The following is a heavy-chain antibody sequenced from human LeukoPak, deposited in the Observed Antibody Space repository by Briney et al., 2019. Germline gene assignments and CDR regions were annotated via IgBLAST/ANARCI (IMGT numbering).Heavy chain of an antibody. V-gene: IGHV3-74*01. CDR1: GFTFTNYW. CDR2: INTDGSAT. D-gene: IGHD4-11*01. Sequence: GGSLRLSCAASGFTFTNYWMHWFRQAPGKGLVWVSRINTDGSATNYADSVKGRFTISRDNAKNTLYLQLNSLRAEDTALYYCARGFYSNYCSDYWGQGTLVTVSS. J-gene: IGHJ4*02. CDR3: ARGFYSNYCSDY.